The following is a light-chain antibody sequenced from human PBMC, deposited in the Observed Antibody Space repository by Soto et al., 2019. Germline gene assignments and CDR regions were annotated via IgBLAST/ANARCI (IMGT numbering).Light chain of an antibody. CDR2: LGS. V-gene: IGKV2-28*01. Sequence: DIVMTQSPLSLPVTPGEPASISCRSSQSLLHSDGYNSLDWYLQKPGQSPQLLIYLGSNRASGVPDRFSGSGSGTDFTLKISRVEAEDVGVYYCMQDLQSPLTFGGGTKLEIK. CDR1: QSLLHSDGYNS. J-gene: IGKJ4*02. CDR3: MQDLQSPLT.